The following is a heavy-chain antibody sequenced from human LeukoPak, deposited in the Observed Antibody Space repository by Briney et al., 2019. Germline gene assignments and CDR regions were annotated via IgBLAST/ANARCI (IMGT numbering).Heavy chain of an antibody. CDR2: VSGSGDDT. D-gene: IGHD3-22*01. Sequence: ETLSLTCAVYGGSFSGYYWSWIRQPPGKGLEWVSIVSGSGDDTYYADSVRGRFTISRDNSKNTLYLQMNSPRAEDTAIYYCAKYYYDSSGYRIDYWGQGTLVTVSS. J-gene: IGHJ4*02. V-gene: IGHV3-23*01. CDR3: AKYYYDSSGYRIDY. CDR1: GGSFSGYY.